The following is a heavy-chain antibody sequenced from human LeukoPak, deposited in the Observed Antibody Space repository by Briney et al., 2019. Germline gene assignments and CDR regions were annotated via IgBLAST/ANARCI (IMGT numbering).Heavy chain of an antibody. Sequence: PGGSLRLSCAASGFTFSSYEMNWVRQAPGKGLEWVSYISSSSSTIYYADSVKGRFTISRDNAKNSLCLQMNSLRAEDTAIYYCARGNDFWSGYYPYWSQGTLVTVSS. CDR1: GFTFSSYE. CDR2: ISSSSSTI. CDR3: ARGNDFWSGYYPY. J-gene: IGHJ4*02. V-gene: IGHV3-48*03. D-gene: IGHD3-3*01.